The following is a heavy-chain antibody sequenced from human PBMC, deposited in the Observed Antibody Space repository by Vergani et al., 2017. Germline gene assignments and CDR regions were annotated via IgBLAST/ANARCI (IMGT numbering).Heavy chain of an antibody. CDR3: AKLSGNSRVYGAFDI. J-gene: IGHJ3*02. V-gene: IGHV3-23*01. D-gene: IGHD3-10*01. Sequence: EVQLLESGGGLVQPGGSLRLSCAASGFTFSSYAMSWVRQAPGKGLEWVSAISGSGGSTYYADSVKGRFTISRDNSKKTLYLQMNSLRAEYTGVYYCAKLSGNSRVYGAFDIWGQGTMVTVSS. CDR2: ISGSGGST. CDR1: GFTFSSYA.